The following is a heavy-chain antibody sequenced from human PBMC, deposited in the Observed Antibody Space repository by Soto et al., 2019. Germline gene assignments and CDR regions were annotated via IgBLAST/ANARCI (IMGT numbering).Heavy chain of an antibody. Sequence: EVQLVESGGGLVQPGGSLRLSCAASGFTFSTYWMNWVRQAPGKGLEWVANIKQDGGEKYYVDSVKGRFTISRDNAKSSLYLQMNSLRAGDTAVYYCARDRWYCSGGTCYTVLDYWGQGTLVTVSS. CDR2: IKQDGGEK. J-gene: IGHJ4*02. CDR3: ARDRWYCSGGTCYTVLDY. CDR1: GFTFSTYW. V-gene: IGHV3-7*01. D-gene: IGHD2-15*01.